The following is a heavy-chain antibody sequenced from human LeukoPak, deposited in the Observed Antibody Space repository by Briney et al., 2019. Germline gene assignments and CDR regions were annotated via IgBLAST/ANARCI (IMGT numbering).Heavy chain of an antibody. D-gene: IGHD3-9*01. V-gene: IGHV3-43*01. J-gene: IGHJ6*03. CDR1: GFTFDDYT. CDR3: ARDGLTGYYSYYYYYYMDV. CDR2: ISWDGGST. Sequence: GGSLRLSCAASGFTFDDYTMHWVRQAPGKGLEWVSLISWDGGSTYYADSVKGRFTISRDNSKNSLYLQMNSLRTEDTALYYCARDGLTGYYSYYYYYYMDVWGKGTTVTISS.